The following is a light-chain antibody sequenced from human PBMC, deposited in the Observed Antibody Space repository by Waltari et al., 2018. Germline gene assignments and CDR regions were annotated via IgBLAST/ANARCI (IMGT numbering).Light chain of an antibody. J-gene: IGKJ2*01. Sequence: DIVMTQSPDSLAVSLGARATINCTSSQSVLYSSNHNNYLAWYQQKPGQPPKLLFYWSSTRESGVPDRFSGSGSGTDFTLTISSLQAEDVAVYYCQQYYNTPYTFGQGTKLEIK. V-gene: IGKV4-1*01. CDR3: QQYYNTPYT. CDR2: WSS. CDR1: QSVLYSSNHNNY.